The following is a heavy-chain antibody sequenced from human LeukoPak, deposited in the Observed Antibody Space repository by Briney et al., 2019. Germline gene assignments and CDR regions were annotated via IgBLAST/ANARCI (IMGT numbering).Heavy chain of an antibody. V-gene: IGHV3-30*02. Sequence: GGSLRLSCAASGFTFSSYGMHWVRQAPGKGLEWISFIRYDGSNKYYTDSVKGRFTISRDNSQNTLYLQMDSLRTEDTALYFCAQDRTMAADGTYFDYWGQGTLVTVSS. J-gene: IGHJ4*02. CDR3: AQDRTMAADGTYFDY. CDR1: GFTFSSYG. CDR2: IRYDGSNK. D-gene: IGHD6-13*01.